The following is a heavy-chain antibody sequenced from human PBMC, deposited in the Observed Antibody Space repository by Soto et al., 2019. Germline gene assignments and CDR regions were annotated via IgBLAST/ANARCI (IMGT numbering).Heavy chain of an antibody. V-gene: IGHV4-59*01. CDR3: ARLLNLDRAYGMDV. J-gene: IGHJ6*02. Sequence: SETLSLTCTVSGGSISSYSWSWIRQPPGKGLEWIGCIYYSGSTNYNPSLKSRVTISVDTSKSQFSLKLSSVTAADTAVYYCARLLNLDRAYGMDVWGQGTTVTVSS. CDR1: GGSISSYS. D-gene: IGHD3-10*01. CDR2: IYYSGST.